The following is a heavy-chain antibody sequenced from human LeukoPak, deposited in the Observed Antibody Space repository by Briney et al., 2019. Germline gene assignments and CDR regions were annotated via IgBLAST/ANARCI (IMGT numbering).Heavy chain of an antibody. CDR3: ARHNGAPTTPFDY. CDR2: IIPIFGTA. J-gene: IGHJ4*02. Sequence: SVKVSCKASGGTFSSYAISWVRQAPGQGLEWMGGIIPIFGTANYAQKFQGRVTITADKSTSTAYMELSSLRSEDTAVYYCARHNGAPTTPFDYWGQGTLVTVSS. D-gene: IGHD1-1*01. CDR1: GGTFSSYA. V-gene: IGHV1-69*06.